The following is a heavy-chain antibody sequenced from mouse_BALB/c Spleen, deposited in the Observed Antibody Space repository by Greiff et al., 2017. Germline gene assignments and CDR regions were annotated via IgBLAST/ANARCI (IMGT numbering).Heavy chain of an antibody. Sequence: VQLQQSGAGLVKPGASVKLSCTASGFNIKDTYMHWVRQSPEQGLEWIGRIDPANGNTKSDPKFQGKATITADTSSNTAYLQLSILTSEDTAVYYGARYWAYYGNYGAYWGQGTLVTVSA. CDR1: GFNIKDTY. CDR2: IDPANGNT. D-gene: IGHD2-1*01. V-gene: IGHV14-3*02. CDR3: ARYWAYYGNYGAY. J-gene: IGHJ3*01.